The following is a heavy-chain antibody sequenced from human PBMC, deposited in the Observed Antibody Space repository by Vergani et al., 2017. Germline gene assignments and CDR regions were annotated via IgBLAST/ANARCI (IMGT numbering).Heavy chain of an antibody. D-gene: IGHD5-18*01. CDR3: ARGPFLYGYAVPSGMDV. V-gene: IGHV4-30-4*01. J-gene: IGHJ6*02. CDR1: GGSISSGDYY. Sequence: QVQLQESGPGLVKPSQTLSLTCTVSGGSISSGDYYWSWIRQPPGKGLEWIGYIYYSGSTYYNPSLKSRVTISVDPSKNQFSLELRSVTAADTAVYYCARGPFLYGYAVPSGMDVWGQGTTVTVSS. CDR2: IYYSGST.